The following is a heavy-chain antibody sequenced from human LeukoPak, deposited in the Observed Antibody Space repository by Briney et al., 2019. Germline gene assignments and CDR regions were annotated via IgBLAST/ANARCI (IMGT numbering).Heavy chain of an antibody. Sequence: QPGGSLRLSCAASGFTFSSYWMNWVRQAPGKGLVWVSRINSDGSSTSYADSVKGRFTISRDNAKNTLYLQMNSLRAEDTAVYYCAIKGLYCGDDCYHGPTDYWGQGTLVTVSS. CDR3: AIKGLYCGDDCYHGPTDY. CDR1: GFTFSSYW. CDR2: INSDGSST. J-gene: IGHJ4*02. D-gene: IGHD2-21*01. V-gene: IGHV3-74*01.